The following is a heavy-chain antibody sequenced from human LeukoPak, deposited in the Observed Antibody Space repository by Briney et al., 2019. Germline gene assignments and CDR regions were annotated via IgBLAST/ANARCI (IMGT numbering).Heavy chain of an antibody. V-gene: IGHV3-48*03. D-gene: IGHD1-1*01. CDR3: ARVYPTGYFYYMDV. Sequence: GGSLRLSCAASGFTFSNFEMNWVRQAPGKGLEWVPYISNSARTIFYADSVKGRFTISRDNAKKSLYLQMNSLRVEDTAVYYCARVYPTGYFYYMDVWGIGATVTVS. CDR2: ISNSARTI. J-gene: IGHJ6*03. CDR1: GFTFSNFE.